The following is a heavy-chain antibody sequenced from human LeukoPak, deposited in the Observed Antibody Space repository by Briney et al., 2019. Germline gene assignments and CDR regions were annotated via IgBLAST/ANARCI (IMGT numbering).Heavy chain of an antibody. CDR2: INPNSGGT. J-gene: IGHJ4*02. D-gene: IGHD3-22*01. CDR3: ARLISPPYYYDSSGYHPTRFDY. V-gene: IGHV1-2*02. CDR1: GYTFTGYY. Sequence: GASVKVSCKASGYTFTGYYMHWVRQAPGQGLEWMGWINPNSGGTNYAQKFQGGVTMTRDTSISTAYMELSRLRSDDTAVYYCARLISPPYYYDSSGYHPTRFDYWGQGTLVTVSS.